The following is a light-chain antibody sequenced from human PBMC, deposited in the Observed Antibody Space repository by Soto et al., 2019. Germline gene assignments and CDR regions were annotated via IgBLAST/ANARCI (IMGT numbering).Light chain of an antibody. J-gene: IGLJ2*01. CDR2: DVN. CDR3: SSYAGSNGVV. CDR1: SSDVGGYHY. Sequence: QSVLTQPPSASGSPGQSVTISCTGTSSDVGGYHYVSWYQQHPGKAPKLMIYDVNKRPPGVPDRFSGSKSGNTASLTVSGLQAEDEADYYCSSYAGSNGVVFGGGTKLTVL. V-gene: IGLV2-8*01.